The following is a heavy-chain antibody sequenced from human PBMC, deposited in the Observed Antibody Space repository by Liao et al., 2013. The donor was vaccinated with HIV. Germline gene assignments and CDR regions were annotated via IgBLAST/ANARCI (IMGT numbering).Heavy chain of an antibody. Sequence: QVQLQESGPGLVKPSETLSLTCTVSGGSISSYYWSWIRQPPGKGLEWIGYIYYSGSTNYNPSLKSRVTISVDTSKNQFSLKLSSVTAADTAVYYCARRAAAGRTFDYWGQGNPWSPVSS. V-gene: IGHV4-59*01. CDR3: ARRAAAGRTFDY. D-gene: IGHD6-13*01. CDR1: GGSISSYY. J-gene: IGHJ4*02. CDR2: IYYSGST.